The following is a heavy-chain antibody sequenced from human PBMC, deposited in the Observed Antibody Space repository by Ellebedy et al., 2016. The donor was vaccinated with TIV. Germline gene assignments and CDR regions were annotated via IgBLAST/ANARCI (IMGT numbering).Heavy chain of an antibody. CDR3: AKDTGRAPSYYYYYGMDV. V-gene: IGHV1-2*04. D-gene: IGHD4-11*01. CDR1: GYTFTGYY. CDR2: INPNSGGT. J-gene: IGHJ6*02. Sequence: AASVKVSCKASGYTFTGYYIHWVRQAPGQGLEWMGWINPNSGGTNYAQKFQGWVTMTRDTSISTAYMELSRLRSDDTAVYYCAKDTGRAPSYYYYYGMDVWGQGTTVTVSS.